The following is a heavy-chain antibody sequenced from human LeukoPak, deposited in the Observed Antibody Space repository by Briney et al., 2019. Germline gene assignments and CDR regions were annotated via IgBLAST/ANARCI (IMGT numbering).Heavy chain of an antibody. Sequence: LSSATSGITVSSNNITSVPKAPAKTLTSASAIYSGGSTYYADSAKGRFTISRDNSKNTLYLQMNSLRAEDTAVYYCAKDSGYFDYWGQGTLVTVSS. CDR2: IYSGGST. V-gene: IGHV3-66*01. CDR3: AKDSGYFDY. D-gene: IGHD1-26*01. J-gene: IGHJ4*02. CDR1: GITVSSNN.